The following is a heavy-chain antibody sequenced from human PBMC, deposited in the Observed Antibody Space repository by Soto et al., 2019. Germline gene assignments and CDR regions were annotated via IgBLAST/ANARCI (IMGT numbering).Heavy chain of an antibody. CDR1: GFTFSSNS. D-gene: IGHD6-13*01. J-gene: IGHJ4*02. CDR3: ARDSSSWFYFDY. CDR2: ISSSSSYI. Sequence: EVQLVESGGGLVKPGGSLRLSCAASGFTFSSNSMNWVRQAPGKGLEWVSSISSSSSYIYYADSVKGRFTISRDNAKNSLYLQMNSLRAEDTAVYYCARDSSSWFYFDYWGQGTLVTVSS. V-gene: IGHV3-21*01.